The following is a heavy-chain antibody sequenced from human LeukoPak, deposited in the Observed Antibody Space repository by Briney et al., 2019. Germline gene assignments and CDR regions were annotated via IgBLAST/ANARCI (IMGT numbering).Heavy chain of an antibody. Sequence: GGSLRLSCAASGFTFSSYWMSWVRQAPGKGLEWVANIKQDGSEKYYVDSAKGRFTISRDNAKNSLYLQMNSLRAEDTAVYYCARDNYDSSGYYYYYYMDVWGKGTTVTVSS. CDR1: GFTFSSYW. D-gene: IGHD3-22*01. CDR3: ARDNYDSSGYYYYYYMDV. V-gene: IGHV3-7*01. CDR2: IKQDGSEK. J-gene: IGHJ6*03.